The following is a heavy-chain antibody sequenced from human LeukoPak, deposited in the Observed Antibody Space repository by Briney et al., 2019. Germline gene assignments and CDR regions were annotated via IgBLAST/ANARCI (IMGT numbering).Heavy chain of an antibody. Sequence: PSETLSLTCTVSGGSISSYYWSWIRQPPGKGLEWIGYIYYSGSTNYNPSLKSRVTISVDTSKNQFSLKLSSVTAADTAVYYCARAEQQLVRFAQWGQGTLVTVSS. J-gene: IGHJ4*02. D-gene: IGHD6-13*01. CDR3: ARAEQQLVRFAQ. V-gene: IGHV4-59*12. CDR1: GGSISSYY. CDR2: IYYSGST.